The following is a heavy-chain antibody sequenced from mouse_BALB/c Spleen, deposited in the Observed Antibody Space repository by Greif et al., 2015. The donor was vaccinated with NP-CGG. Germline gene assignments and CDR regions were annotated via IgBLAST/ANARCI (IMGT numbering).Heavy chain of an antibody. Sequence: VQLQQSGAELAKPGASVKTSCKASGYTFTSYWMHWVKQRPGQGLEWIGYINPSTGYTEYNQKFKDKATLTADKSSSTTYSQLSSLTAEGSAVYYCARRDSSGYGYWGQGTTLTVSS. J-gene: IGHJ2*01. CDR3: ARRDSSGYGY. D-gene: IGHD3-2*01. CDR1: GYTFTSYW. V-gene: IGHV1-7*01. CDR2: INPSTGYT.